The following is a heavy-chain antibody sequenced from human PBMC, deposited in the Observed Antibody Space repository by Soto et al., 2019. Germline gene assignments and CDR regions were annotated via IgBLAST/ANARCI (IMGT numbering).Heavy chain of an antibody. V-gene: IGHV2-26*01. J-gene: IGHJ5*02. Sequence: QVTLKESGPVLVKPTETLTLTCAVSGFSLSTAGMGVTWIRQPPGKALEWLEHIFSSDEKLYSSSLRSRLAITKDTSKSQVVLTMINVDPVDTATYYCARITRTAISAPTGWFDPWGQGTLVTVSS. CDR2: IFSSDEK. CDR1: GFSLSTAGMG. CDR3: ARITRTAISAPTGWFDP. D-gene: IGHD3-9*01.